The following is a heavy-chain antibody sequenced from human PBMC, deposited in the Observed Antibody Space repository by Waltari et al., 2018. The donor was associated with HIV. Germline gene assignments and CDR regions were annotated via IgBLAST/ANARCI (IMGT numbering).Heavy chain of an antibody. CDR2: IYHSGST. V-gene: IGHV4-38-2*02. CDR3: ARELSNWFDP. J-gene: IGHJ5*02. CDR1: GYSISSGYY. Sequence: QVQLQESGPGLVKPSETLSLTCAVSGYSISSGYYWGWIRQPPGKGLEWIGSIYHSGSTYYNPSLKSRVTISVDTSKNQFSLKLSSVTAADTAVYYCARELSNWFDPWGQGTLVTVSS.